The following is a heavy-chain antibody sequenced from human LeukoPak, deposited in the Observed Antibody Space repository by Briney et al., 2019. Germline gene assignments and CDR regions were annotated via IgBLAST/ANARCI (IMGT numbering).Heavy chain of an antibody. V-gene: IGHV3-23*01. Sequence: PGWSLRLSCAASGFTFSSNAMSWVRQAPGKGLEGVSTISGRYGSTYYADSVKGRFTISRDNFKNTVFLRMNSLRAEDTAVYYCAKVVLLLTASDAFDFWGQGTKVTVSS. CDR1: GFTFSSNA. CDR2: ISGRYGST. J-gene: IGHJ3*01. CDR3: AKVVLLLTASDAFDF. D-gene: IGHD2-21*02.